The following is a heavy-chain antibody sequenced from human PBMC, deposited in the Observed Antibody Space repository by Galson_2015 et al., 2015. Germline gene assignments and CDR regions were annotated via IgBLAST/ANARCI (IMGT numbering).Heavy chain of an antibody. CDR1: GDSISSYY. V-gene: IGHV4-59*01. CDR2: IYYSGRT. CDR3: ARELVPKDYFDY. Sequence: TLSLTCNVSGDSISSYYWSWIRQPPGKGLEWIGYIYYSGRTNYNPSLKSRVTISVDTSKNQFSLKLSSVTAADTAVYYCARELVPKDYFDYWGQGTLVTVSS. J-gene: IGHJ4*02. D-gene: IGHD6-13*01.